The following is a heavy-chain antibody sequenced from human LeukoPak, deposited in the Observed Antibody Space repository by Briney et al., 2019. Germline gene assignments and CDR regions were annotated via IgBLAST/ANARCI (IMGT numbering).Heavy chain of an antibody. V-gene: IGHV4-59*08. D-gene: IGHD6-13*01. Sequence: PSETLSLTCTVSGGSISSYYWSWIRQPPGKGLEWIGTVYHSGSTHYNPSLKSGVTISLDTSKNHLSLRLSSVTAADTAVYYCALAYSSSWYGGFDSWGQGTLVTVSS. CDR2: VYHSGST. CDR3: ALAYSSSWYGGFDS. CDR1: GGSISSYY. J-gene: IGHJ4*02.